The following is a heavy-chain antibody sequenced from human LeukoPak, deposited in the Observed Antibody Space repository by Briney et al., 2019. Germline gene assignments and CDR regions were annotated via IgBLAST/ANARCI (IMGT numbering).Heavy chain of an antibody. CDR2: IYYSGST. CDR1: GGSISNYD. V-gene: IGHV4-59*01. D-gene: IGHD4-17*01. J-gene: IGHJ4*02. CDR3: ARAPVTTSSIAMANVFDY. Sequence: ASETLSLTCTVSGGSISNYDWSWIRQPPGKGLEWTGYIYYSGSTNYNPSLKSRVTISVDTSKKQFSLKLSSVTAADTAVYYCARAPVTTSSIAMANVFDYWGQGTLVTVSS.